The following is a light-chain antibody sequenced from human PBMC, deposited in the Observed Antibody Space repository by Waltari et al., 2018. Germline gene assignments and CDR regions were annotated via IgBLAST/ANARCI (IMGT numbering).Light chain of an antibody. Sequence: DIVMTQSPDPLPVSLGERAPFTCTPSQSSLYSSTNKNYLAWYQQKSGQPPKLLVYWASTRASGVPDRFYGSGSGTDFTLTISSLQPEDVAVYYCQQAYRTPLTFGGGTKVEIK. CDR3: QQAYRTPLT. V-gene: IGKV4-1*01. J-gene: IGKJ4*01. CDR2: WAS. CDR1: QSSLYSSTNKNY.